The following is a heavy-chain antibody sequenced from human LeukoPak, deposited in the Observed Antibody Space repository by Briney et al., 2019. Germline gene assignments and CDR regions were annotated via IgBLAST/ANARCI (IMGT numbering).Heavy chain of an antibody. J-gene: IGHJ6*03. CDR2: INPNSGGT. D-gene: IGHD6-19*01. V-gene: IGHV1-2*02. CDR3: ARVVAVTGTPVYYMDV. Sequence: GASVKVSCKASVYMFTGYYMHWVRQAPGQGLEWIGWINPNSGGTNYAQKFQGRVTMNRHTSISTAYMDLNRLRSDDTAVYYCARVVAVTGTPVYYMDVWGKGTTVTVSS. CDR1: VYMFTGYY.